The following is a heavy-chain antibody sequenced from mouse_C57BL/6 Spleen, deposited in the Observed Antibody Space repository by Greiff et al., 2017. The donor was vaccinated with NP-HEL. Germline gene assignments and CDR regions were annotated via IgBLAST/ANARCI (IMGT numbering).Heavy chain of an antibody. CDR1: GYTFTDYN. CDR3: ARSGYYYGSSYWYFGV. Sequence: EVQLQQSGPELVKPGASVKIPCKASGYTFTDYNMDWVKQSHGKSLEWIGDINPNNGGTIYNQKFKGKATLTVDKSSSTAYMAPHSLTSEDTAVFYCARSGYYYGSSYWYFGVWGTGTTGTVSS. V-gene: IGHV1-18*01. J-gene: IGHJ1*03. CDR2: INPNNGGT. D-gene: IGHD1-1*01.